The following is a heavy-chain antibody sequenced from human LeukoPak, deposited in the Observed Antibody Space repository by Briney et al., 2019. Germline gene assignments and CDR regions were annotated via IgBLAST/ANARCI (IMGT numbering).Heavy chain of an antibody. V-gene: IGHV4-59*01. CDR3: ARTSSWSGEIDY. CDR1: GGSISSYY. D-gene: IGHD6-13*01. CDR2: IYYSGST. Sequence: SETLPLTCTVSGGSISSYYWSWIRQPPGKGLEWIGYIYYSGSTNYNPSLKSRVTISVDTSKNQFSLKLSSVTAADTAVYYCARTSSWSGEIDYWGQGTLVTVSP. J-gene: IGHJ4*02.